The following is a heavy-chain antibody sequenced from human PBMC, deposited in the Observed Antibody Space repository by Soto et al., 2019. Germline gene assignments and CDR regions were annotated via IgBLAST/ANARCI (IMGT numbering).Heavy chain of an antibody. D-gene: IGHD1-7*01. J-gene: IGHJ4*02. V-gene: IGHV3-30-3*01. CDR3: ARDGVSYTESTWNYGTSFDY. Sequence: QVQLVESGGGVVQPGRSLRLSCAASGFTYSTYTMHWVRQAPGKGLEWVAVISYDGNNKFYADSVKGRFTISRDSTKQRLYLQMNILRPDDTAMYYCARDGVSYTESTWNYGTSFDYWGQGAMVTVSS. CDR1: GFTYSTYT. CDR2: ISYDGNNK.